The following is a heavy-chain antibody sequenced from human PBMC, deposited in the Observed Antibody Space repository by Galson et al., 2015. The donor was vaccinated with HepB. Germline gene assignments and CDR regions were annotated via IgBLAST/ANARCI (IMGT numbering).Heavy chain of an antibody. CDR2: IIPIFGTA. CDR3: ARVHDYGGNLDV. Sequence: SVKVSCKASGGTFSSYAISWVRQAPGQGLEWVGGIIPIFGTANYAQKFQGRVTITADESTSTAYMELSSLRSEDTAVYYCARVHDYGGNLDVWGIGTTVTVSS. J-gene: IGHJ6*04. D-gene: IGHD4-23*01. CDR1: GGTFSSYA. V-gene: IGHV1-69*13.